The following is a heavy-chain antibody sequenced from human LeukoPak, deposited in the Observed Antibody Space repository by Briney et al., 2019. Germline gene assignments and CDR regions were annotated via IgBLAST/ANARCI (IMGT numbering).Heavy chain of an antibody. V-gene: IGHV1-2*02. CDR3: ARGQSLNDY. Sequence: ASVKVSCKASGYTSTEYYMHWARQAPGQGLEWMGWINPNSGGANYAEKFQGRVTMTKDTSISTAYTELSRLRYDDTALYYCARGQSLNDYWGQGTLVTVSS. J-gene: IGHJ4*02. CDR2: INPNSGGA. CDR1: GYTSTEYY.